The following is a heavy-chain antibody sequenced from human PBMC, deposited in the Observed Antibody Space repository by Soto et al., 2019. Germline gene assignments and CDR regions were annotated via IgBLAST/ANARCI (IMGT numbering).Heavy chain of an antibody. CDR2: INHSGST. D-gene: IGHD3-10*01. V-gene: IGHV4-34*01. CDR1: GGSFRGYY. J-gene: IGHJ4*02. CDR3: ARGGIQLSYAFDH. Sequence: SETLFLSCAVYGGSFRGYYWSWIRQPPGKGLEWIGEINHSGSTNYNPSLKSRVTMSVDTSQTRMSLNLTSVTAADTAVYYCARGGIQLSYAFDHWGQGILVTVSS.